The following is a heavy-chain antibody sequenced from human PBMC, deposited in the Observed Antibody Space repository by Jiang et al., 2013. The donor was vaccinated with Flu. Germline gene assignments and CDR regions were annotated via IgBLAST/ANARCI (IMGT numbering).Heavy chain of an antibody. D-gene: IGHD1-1*01. J-gene: IGHJ3*02. V-gene: IGHV2-70*04. CDR2: IDWDDDK. CDR3: ARIKIATTGTSHDAFDI. CDR1: GFSLSTYGVR. Sequence: KPTQTLTLTCTFAGFSLSTYGVRMSWIRQPPGKALEWPARIDWDDDKFYSASLKTRLTISKDTSKNQIFLTMTNMDPVDTATYYCARIKIATTGTSHDAFDIWGQGTMVTVSS.